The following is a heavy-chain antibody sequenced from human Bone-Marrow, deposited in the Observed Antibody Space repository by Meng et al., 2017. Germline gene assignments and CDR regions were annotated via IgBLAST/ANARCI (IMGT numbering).Heavy chain of an antibody. CDR2: IYYSGRT. Sequence: HLHGPRPGLVKPSHTLSLTCTVSGGSISSGNHYWSWIRQHPGKGLEYIGYIYYSGRTYYNPSLKSRVIISVDTSKNQFSLRLNSVTAADTAVYYCASLYGDSSVWYLDLWGRGTLVTVSS. CDR1: GGSISSGNHY. V-gene: IGHV4-31*03. CDR3: ASLYGDSSVWYLDL. J-gene: IGHJ2*01. D-gene: IGHD4-17*01.